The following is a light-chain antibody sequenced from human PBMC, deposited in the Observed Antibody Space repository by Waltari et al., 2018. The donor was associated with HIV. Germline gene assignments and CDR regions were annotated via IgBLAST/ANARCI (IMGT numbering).Light chain of an antibody. V-gene: IGLV2-23*02. CDR1: SSDVGGYNL. CDR2: EVS. Sequence: QSALTQPASVFGSPGQSITISCTGTSSDVGGYNLVSWYQQHPGKAPKLLIYEVSRRPCVVSNRFDGSKSGNTASLTISGLQAEDEADYYCCAYAGSTTYVIFGGGTKLTVL. J-gene: IGLJ2*01. CDR3: CAYAGSTTYVI.